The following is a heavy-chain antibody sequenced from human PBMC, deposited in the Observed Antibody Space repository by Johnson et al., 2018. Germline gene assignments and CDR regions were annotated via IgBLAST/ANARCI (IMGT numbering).Heavy chain of an antibody. Sequence: VQLVESGGGLVQXGGSLRLSCAASGFTFSSYAMSWVRQAPGKGLEWVSAISGSGGSTYYADAVKGRFTIARDNAKNSLYLQLNSLGAEDTAVYYCARELHQMTFGEGAFDIWGQGTMVTVSS. J-gene: IGHJ3*02. V-gene: IGHV3-23*04. D-gene: IGHD3-10*01. CDR3: ARELHQMTFGEGAFDI. CDR2: ISGSGGST. CDR1: GFTFSSYA.